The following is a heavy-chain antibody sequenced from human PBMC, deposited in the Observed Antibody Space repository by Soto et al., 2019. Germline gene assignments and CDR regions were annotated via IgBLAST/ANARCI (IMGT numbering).Heavy chain of an antibody. D-gene: IGHD1-26*01. CDR2: INPNSGGT. J-gene: IGHJ3*02. V-gene: IGHV1-2*04. CDR3: ARGRAGALSGAFDI. Sequence: ASVKVSCKASGYTFTGYYMHWVRQAPGQGLEWMGWINPNSGGTNYAQKFQGWVTMTWDTSISTAYMELSRLRSDDTAVYYCARGRAGALSGAFDIWGQGTMVTVSS. CDR1: GYTFTGYY.